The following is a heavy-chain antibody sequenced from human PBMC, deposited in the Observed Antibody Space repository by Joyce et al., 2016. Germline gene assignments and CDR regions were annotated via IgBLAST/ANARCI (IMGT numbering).Heavy chain of an antibody. CDR3: AREFALDV. CDR2: IDPSDSYI. Sequence: EVQLVQSGAEVKKLGESLRISCKGSGYRFTTYWITWVRQMPGKGLEWRAWIDPSDSYINYNPSFQGHVTISADKSISTVYLHWTSLRASDTAIYYCAREFALDVWGQGTTVTVSS. V-gene: IGHV5-10-1*03. CDR1: GYRFTTYW. J-gene: IGHJ6*02.